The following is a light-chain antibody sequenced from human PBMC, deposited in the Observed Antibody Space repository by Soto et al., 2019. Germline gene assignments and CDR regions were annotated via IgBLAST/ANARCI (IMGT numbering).Light chain of an antibody. J-gene: IGKJ1*01. CDR2: GAS. CDR1: QSVSSN. CDR3: QQSHSNPRT. V-gene: IGKV3-15*01. Sequence: EIVMTQSPATLSVSPGERATLSCRASQSVSSNLAWYQQKPGQAPRLLIYGASTRATGIPARFSGSGSGTDFTLTISSLQPEDFATYYCQQSHSNPRTFGQGTKVEIK.